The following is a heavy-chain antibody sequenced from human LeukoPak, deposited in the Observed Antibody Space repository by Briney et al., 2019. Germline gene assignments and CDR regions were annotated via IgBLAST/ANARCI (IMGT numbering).Heavy chain of an antibody. CDR3: AKFAVYVDTSMVTAYYFDY. D-gene: IGHD5-18*01. CDR1: GFTFSIYA. V-gene: IGHV3-30*04. CDR2: IPYDGSDK. J-gene: IGHJ4*02. Sequence: GGSLRLSCAASGFTFSIYAMHWVRQAPGKGLEWVAVIPYDGSDKYYADSVKGRFTISRDNSKNTLFLQMNSLRVEDTAVYYCAKFAVYVDTSMVTAYYFDYWGQGTLVTVSS.